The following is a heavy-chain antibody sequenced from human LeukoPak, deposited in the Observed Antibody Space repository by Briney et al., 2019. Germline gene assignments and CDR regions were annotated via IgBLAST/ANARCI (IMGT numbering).Heavy chain of an antibody. CDR2: INSDGSST. Sequence: PGRSLRLSCAASGFTFSRDWMHWVRQAPRKGLVWASRINSDGSSTSYADSVKRRFTISRDNAKNTLYLQMNSLRAEDTAVYYCARALGSSSDYWGQGTLVTVSS. V-gene: IGHV3-74*01. D-gene: IGHD1-26*01. CDR1: GFTFSRDW. J-gene: IGHJ4*02. CDR3: ARALGSSSDY.